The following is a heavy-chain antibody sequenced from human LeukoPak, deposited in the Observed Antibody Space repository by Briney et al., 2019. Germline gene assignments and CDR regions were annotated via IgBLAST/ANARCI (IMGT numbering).Heavy chain of an antibody. J-gene: IGHJ6*03. CDR2: IYPGDSYT. CDR3: ATWDSYYMDV. CDR1: GYSFTSYW. V-gene: IGHV5-51*01. D-gene: IGHD1-26*01. Sequence: GESLKISCKGSGYSFTSYWIGWGRQMPGKSLEWMGIIYPGDSYTRYSPSFQGQVAISADKSISTAYLQWSSLKASDTAMYYCATWDSYYMDVWGKGTTVTVSS.